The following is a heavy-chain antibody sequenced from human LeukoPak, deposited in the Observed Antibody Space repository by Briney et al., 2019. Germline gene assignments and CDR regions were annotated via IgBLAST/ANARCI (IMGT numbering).Heavy chain of an antibody. D-gene: IGHD2-2*01. CDR3: ARVIVPAAPPGNAFDI. CDR1: GFTFSSYS. Sequence: GGSLRLSCAASGFTFSSYSMNWVRQAPGKGLEWVSSISSSSYIYYADSVKGRFTISRDNAKNSLYLQMNSLRAEDTAVYYCARVIVPAAPPGNAFDIWGQGTMVTVSS. J-gene: IGHJ3*02. V-gene: IGHV3-21*01. CDR2: ISSSSYI.